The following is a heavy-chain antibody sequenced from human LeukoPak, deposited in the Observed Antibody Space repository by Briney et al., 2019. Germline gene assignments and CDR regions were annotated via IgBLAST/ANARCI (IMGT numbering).Heavy chain of an antibody. D-gene: IGHD2-2*01. CDR3: ARDDPDEVVPAAIAADDAFDI. J-gene: IGHJ3*02. CDR1: GFTFSDYY. CDR2: IKQDGSEK. Sequence: GGSLRLSCAASGFTFSDYYMSWIRQAPGKGLEWVANIKQDGSEKNYVDSVKGRFTISRDDAKNSLFLHMSSLRAEDTAVYYCARDDPDEVVPAAIAADDAFDIWGQGTMVTVSS. V-gene: IGHV3-7*01.